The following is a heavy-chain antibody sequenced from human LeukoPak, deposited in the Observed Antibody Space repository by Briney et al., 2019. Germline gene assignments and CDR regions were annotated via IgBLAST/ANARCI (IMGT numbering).Heavy chain of an antibody. CDR2: IYHSGST. Sequence: SETLSLTCAVSGGSISSSNWWSRVRQPPGKGLEWIGEIYHSGSTNYNPSLKSRVTISVDKSKNQFSLKLSSVTAADTAVYYCASSIAAAGTHDAFDIWGQGTMVTVSS. CDR1: GGSISSSNW. V-gene: IGHV4-4*02. D-gene: IGHD6-13*01. CDR3: ASSIAAAGTHDAFDI. J-gene: IGHJ3*02.